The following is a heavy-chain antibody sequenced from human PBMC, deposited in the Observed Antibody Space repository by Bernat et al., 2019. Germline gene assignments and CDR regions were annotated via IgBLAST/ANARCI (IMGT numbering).Heavy chain of an antibody. Sequence: EVQLVESGGGLVKPGGSLRLSCAASGFTFSSYSMNWVRQAPGKGLEWVSSISSSSSYIYYADSVKGRITSSRDNAKNSLYLQMNSMRAEDTAVYYCARDAGGYDFDYWGQGTLVTVSS. CDR3: ARDAGGYDFDY. D-gene: IGHD5-12*01. J-gene: IGHJ4*02. CDR1: GFTFSSYS. CDR2: ISSSSSYI. V-gene: IGHV3-21*01.